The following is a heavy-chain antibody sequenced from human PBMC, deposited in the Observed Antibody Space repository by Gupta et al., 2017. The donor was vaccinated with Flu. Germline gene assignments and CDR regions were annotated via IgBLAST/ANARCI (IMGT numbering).Heavy chain of an antibody. J-gene: IGHJ4*02. CDR1: GYIFTTHD. CDR3: ARSGGSVDS. V-gene: IGHV1-8*01. D-gene: IGHD3-16*01. Sequence: QVPLVLSGAEVTKPGSSVKVSCKASGYIFTTHDIHWVRQATGQGLEWMGWMNPNSGNTGYAQRFEGRVTMAKNTATTTVYMELSSLRAEDTAVYYCARSGGSVDSWGQGTLVTVSS. CDR2: MNPNSGNT.